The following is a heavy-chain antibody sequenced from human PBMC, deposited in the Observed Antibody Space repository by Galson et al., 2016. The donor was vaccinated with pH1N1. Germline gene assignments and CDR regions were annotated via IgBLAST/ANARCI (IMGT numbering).Heavy chain of an antibody. CDR3: ARGGEEILSFGEHQNWFDP. J-gene: IGHJ5*02. CDR2: LYSSGST. CDR1: GDSISSKTFY. D-gene: IGHD3-10*01. Sequence: TLSLTCSVSGDSISSKTFYWSWLRQPAGKALQWIGLLYSSGSTNYNPSLKGRVTMSADTSKNEFSLKLTSVTAADTAVYYWARGGEEILSFGEHQNWFDPRGEATLVTVTS. V-gene: IGHV4-61*02.